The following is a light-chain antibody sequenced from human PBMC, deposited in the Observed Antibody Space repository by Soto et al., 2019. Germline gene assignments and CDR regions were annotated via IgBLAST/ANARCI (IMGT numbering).Light chain of an antibody. CDR2: DVS. CDR1: QNISTS. Sequence: DIQLTQSPSTLSASVGDSVTITCRASQNISTSLAWYQHKPGKAPKLLMFDVSNLESGVPSRFSGSGSGTEFTLIISSLHSDDFATYYCQQYDYSRTFGQGTKLDLK. CDR3: QQYDYSRT. V-gene: IGKV1-5*01. J-gene: IGKJ1*01.